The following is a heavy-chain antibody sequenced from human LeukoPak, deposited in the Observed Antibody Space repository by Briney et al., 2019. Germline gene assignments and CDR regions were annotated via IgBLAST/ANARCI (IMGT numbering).Heavy chain of an antibody. J-gene: IGHJ4*02. D-gene: IGHD2-15*01. Sequence: GGSLRLSCAASGFSFRNYWMGWVRQAPGKGLEWVTNTKPDGSAEYYADSVRGRFSTSRDNANNLLYLQMNSLRAEDTAVYYCARDGGLHTNFDYWGQGTLVTVSS. V-gene: IGHV3-7*01. CDR3: ARDGGLHTNFDY. CDR1: GFSFRNYW. CDR2: TKPDGSAE.